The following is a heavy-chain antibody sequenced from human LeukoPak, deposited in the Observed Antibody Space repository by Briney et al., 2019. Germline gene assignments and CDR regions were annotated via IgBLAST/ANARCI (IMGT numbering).Heavy chain of an antibody. Sequence: GGSLRLSCAASGFTFNSYWMDWVRQAPGKGLQWVANISQDGSQEYYVDSVKGRFTISRDNAKNSLHLQINSLRAEDTAVYYCARDNSRNDLEYWGQGTLVTVSS. D-gene: IGHD1-1*01. CDR1: GFTFNSYW. V-gene: IGHV3-7*04. J-gene: IGHJ4*02. CDR2: ISQDGSQE. CDR3: ARDNSRNDLEY.